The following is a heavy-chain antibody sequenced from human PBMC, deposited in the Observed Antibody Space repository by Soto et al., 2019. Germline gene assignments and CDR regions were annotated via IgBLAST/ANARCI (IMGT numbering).Heavy chain of an antibody. J-gene: IGHJ5*02. Sequence: PGGSLRLSCAASGFTVSSNYMSWVRQAPGKGLEWVSVIYSGGSTYYADSVKGRFTISRDNSKNTLYLQMNSLRAEDTVVYYCAREVVVVPAARRNWFDPWGQGTLVTVSS. CDR1: GFTVSSNY. V-gene: IGHV3-66*01. D-gene: IGHD2-2*01. CDR2: IYSGGST. CDR3: AREVVVVPAARRNWFDP.